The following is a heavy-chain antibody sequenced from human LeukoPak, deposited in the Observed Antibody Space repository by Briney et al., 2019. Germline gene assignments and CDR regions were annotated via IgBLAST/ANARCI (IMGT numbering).Heavy chain of an antibody. D-gene: IGHD2/OR15-2a*01. CDR1: GYPLTGLS. V-gene: IGHV1-24*01. Sequence: ASVKVSCKVSGYPLTGLSLHWVRQAPGRGPEWMGGIDPENGHKIYAPNFQGRLTMTENTSTNTIYMELRSLRSEDTAMYYCAAGPYFPCMDVWGEGTTVTVSS. CDR2: IDPENGHK. CDR3: AAGPYFPCMDV. J-gene: IGHJ6*03.